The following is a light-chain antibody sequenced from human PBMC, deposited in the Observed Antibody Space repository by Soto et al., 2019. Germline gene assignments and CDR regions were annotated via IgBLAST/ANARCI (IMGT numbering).Light chain of an antibody. Sequence: DIQMNQSPSSLSASVGDRVTITCQASQDINNYVNWYQQKPGKAPKLLIFDASTLKTGVPSRFSGSESRTDFSFTISSLQPEDIATYYCQQSNDLVPFGQGTRLEIK. CDR1: QDINNY. V-gene: IGKV1-33*01. J-gene: IGKJ5*01. CDR3: QQSNDLVP. CDR2: DAS.